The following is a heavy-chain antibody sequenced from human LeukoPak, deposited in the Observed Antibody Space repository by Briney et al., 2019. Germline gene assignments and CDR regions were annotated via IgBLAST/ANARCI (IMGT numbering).Heavy chain of an antibody. V-gene: IGHV3-30*02. CDR2: IRYDGSNK. J-gene: IGHJ4*02. Sequence: PGGSLRLSCAASGFTFSSYGMHWVRQAPGKGLEWVAFIRYDGSNKYYADSVKGRFTISRDNSKNTLYLQMNSLRAEDTAVYYCAKLISPNSSGRYGFDYWGQGTLVTVSS. D-gene: IGHD6-19*01. CDR1: GFTFSSYG. CDR3: AKLISPNSSGRYGFDY.